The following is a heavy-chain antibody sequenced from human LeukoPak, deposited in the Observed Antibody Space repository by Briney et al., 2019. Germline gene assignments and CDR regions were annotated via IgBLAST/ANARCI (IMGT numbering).Heavy chain of an antibody. V-gene: IGHV3-33*06. CDR1: GFTFSSYG. D-gene: IGHD3-10*01. Sequence: GGSLRLSCAASGFTFSSYGMHWVRQAPGKGLEWVAVIWYDGSNKYYADSVKGRFTISRDNSKNTVYLQMNSLRAEDTAVYYCAKDLGWFGELLQTFDYWGQGTLVTVSS. CDR2: IWYDGSNK. CDR3: AKDLGWFGELLQTFDY. J-gene: IGHJ4*02.